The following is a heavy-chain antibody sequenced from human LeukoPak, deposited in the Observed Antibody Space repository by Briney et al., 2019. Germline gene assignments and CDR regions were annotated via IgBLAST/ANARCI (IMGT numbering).Heavy chain of an antibody. J-gene: IGHJ4*02. V-gene: IGHV4-38-2*02. D-gene: IGHD5-18*01. CDR1: GYSISSGYY. CDR3: ARLYFADTAMVDY. Sequence: SETLSLTCTVSGYSISSGYYWGWIRQPPGKGLEWIGSIYHSGSTYYNPSLKSRVTISVDTSKNQFSLKLSSVTAADTAVYYCARLYFADTAMVDYWGQGTLVTVSS. CDR2: IYHSGST.